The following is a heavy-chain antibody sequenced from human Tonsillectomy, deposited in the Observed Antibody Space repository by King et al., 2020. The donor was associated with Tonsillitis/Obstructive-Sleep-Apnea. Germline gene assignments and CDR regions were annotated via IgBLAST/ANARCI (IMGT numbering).Heavy chain of an antibody. J-gene: IGHJ4*02. CDR1: GYSFTTYS. D-gene: IGHD6-19*01. V-gene: IGHV5-10-1*03. CDR3: ARQADNSGWYRGRVFDY. Sequence: VQLVESGAEVKKPGESLRISCKGSGYSFTTYSISWVRQMPGEDLEWMGIIDPSDSYTNYSQSFQGHVTISSDKSISTAYLQWSSLKASDTAVYYCARQADNSGWYRGRVFDYWGQGNLVSVSS. CDR2: IDPSDSYT.